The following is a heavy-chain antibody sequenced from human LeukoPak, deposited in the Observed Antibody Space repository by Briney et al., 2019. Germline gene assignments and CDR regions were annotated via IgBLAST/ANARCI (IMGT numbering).Heavy chain of an antibody. D-gene: IGHD4-17*01. J-gene: IGHJ4*02. Sequence: GRSLRLSCAASGFTFSSYAMHWVRQAPGKGLEWVAVISYDGSNKYYADAVKGRFTISRDNSKNTLYLQMNSLRAEDTAVYYCARDAGATVTIGENWDYFDYWGQGTLVTVSS. CDR2: ISYDGSNK. V-gene: IGHV3-30-3*01. CDR1: GFTFSSYA. CDR3: ARDAGATVTIGENWDYFDY.